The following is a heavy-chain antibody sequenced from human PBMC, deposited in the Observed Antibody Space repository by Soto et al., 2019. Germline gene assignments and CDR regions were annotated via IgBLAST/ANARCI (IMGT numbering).Heavy chain of an antibody. CDR3: AREGQEMALLRFDY. J-gene: IGHJ4*02. D-gene: IGHD2-15*01. Sequence: SVKVSCKASGDSSSVYPISWVRQAPGHGLEWIGGIMPIIGSTNYAQKFQGRVTITADTSPTTVYMELSGLKSDDTAVYYCAREGQEMALLRFDYWVQGTLVTVS. CDR1: GDSSSVYP. V-gene: IGHV1-69*06. CDR2: IMPIIGST.